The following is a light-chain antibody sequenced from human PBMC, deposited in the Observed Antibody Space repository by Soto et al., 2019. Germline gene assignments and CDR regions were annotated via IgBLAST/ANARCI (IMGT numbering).Light chain of an antibody. Sequence: VMTQSPATLSVSPGERAALSCRASQSVSTNLAWYQQKPGQPPRLLIYFASTRATAVPARFSGSGSGTEFTLTINSLQSEDFALYYCQEYDNWPIWTFGQGTKVDIX. J-gene: IGKJ1*01. CDR3: QEYDNWPIWT. CDR1: QSVSTN. CDR2: FAS. V-gene: IGKV3-15*01.